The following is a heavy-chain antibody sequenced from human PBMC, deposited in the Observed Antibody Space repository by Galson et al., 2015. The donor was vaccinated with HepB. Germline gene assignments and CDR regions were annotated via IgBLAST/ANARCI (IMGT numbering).Heavy chain of an antibody. CDR2: INTDGSAT. V-gene: IGHV3-74*01. J-gene: IGHJ5*02. CDR3: ARDQSVYAPS. D-gene: IGHD2-2*01. Sequence: SLRLSCAASGFGFSSSWMQWARRAPGKGLVWVSRINTDGSATSYADSVKGRFTISRDNAKNTLYLQMNSLRVEETAVYYCARDQSVYAPSWGQGTLVTVSS. CDR1: GFGFSSSW.